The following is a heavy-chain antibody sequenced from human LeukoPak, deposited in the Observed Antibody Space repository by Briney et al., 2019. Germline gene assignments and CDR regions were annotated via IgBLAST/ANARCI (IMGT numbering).Heavy chain of an antibody. Sequence: GRSLRLSCAAPGFTFNTFGMHWVRQAPGKGLEWVAVIWSDGSYKYYADSVKGRFTISRDDSKNTLYLEMNSLRAEDTAVYHCARSTTVTTNNWFDPWGQGTLVTVSS. D-gene: IGHD4-17*01. CDR1: GFTFNTFG. J-gene: IGHJ5*02. CDR2: IWSDGSYK. CDR3: ARSTTVTTNNWFDP. V-gene: IGHV3-33*01.